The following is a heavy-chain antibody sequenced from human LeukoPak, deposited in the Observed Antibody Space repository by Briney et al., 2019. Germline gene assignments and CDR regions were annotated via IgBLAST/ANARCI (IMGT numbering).Heavy chain of an antibody. CDR1: GYTFSSYD. V-gene: IGHV3-23*01. D-gene: IGHD3-22*01. J-gene: IGHJ4*02. CDR3: AKAEGNTMIVVVITPFDY. Sequence: GGSLRLSCAASGYTFSSYDMSWVRHAPAKGLEGGSAISVNWGDTHYADSVKGRFTISRDNSKNTLYLQMKSLRAEDKAVYYCAKAEGNTMIVVVITPFDYWGQGTLVSVSS. CDR2: ISVNWGDT.